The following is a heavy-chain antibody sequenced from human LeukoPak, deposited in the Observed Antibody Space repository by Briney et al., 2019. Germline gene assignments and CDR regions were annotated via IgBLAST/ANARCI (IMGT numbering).Heavy chain of an antibody. V-gene: IGHV3-30*18. CDR2: ISYDGSNK. CDR1: GFTFSSYG. D-gene: IGHD2-15*01. J-gene: IGHJ5*02. Sequence: PGRSLRLSCAASGFTFSSYGMHWVRQAPGKGLEWVAVISYDGSNKYYADSVKGRFTISRDNSKNTLYLQMNSLRAEDTAVYYCAKDGRYCSGGSCPLYNWFDPWGQGTLVTVSS. CDR3: AKDGRYCSGGSCPLYNWFDP.